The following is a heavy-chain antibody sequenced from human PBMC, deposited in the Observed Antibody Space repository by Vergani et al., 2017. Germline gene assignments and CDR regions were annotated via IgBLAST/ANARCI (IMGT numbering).Heavy chain of an antibody. CDR3: AKGPDDVGELFHY. Sequence: EVQLLESGGGLVQPGGSLRLSCAASGFTFSSYAMSWVRQAPGKGLEWVSAISGSGGSTYYADSVKGRFTISRDNSKNTLYLQMNSLGAEDTAVDYCAKGPDDVGELFHYWGQGTLVTVSS. J-gene: IGHJ4*02. CDR1: GFTFSSYA. V-gene: IGHV3-23*01. D-gene: IGHD3-16*01. CDR2: ISGSGGST.